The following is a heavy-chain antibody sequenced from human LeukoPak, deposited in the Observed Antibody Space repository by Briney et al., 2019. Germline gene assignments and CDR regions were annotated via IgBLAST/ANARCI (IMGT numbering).Heavy chain of an antibody. J-gene: IGHJ6*02. D-gene: IGHD4-17*01. V-gene: IGHV3-21*01. CDR2: ISSSSSYI. CDR1: GFTFSSYW. Sequence: SGGSLRLSCAASGFTFSSYWMSWVRQAPGKGLEWVSSISSSSSYIYYADSVKGRFTISRDNAKNSLYLQMNSLRAEDTAVYYCAVNGVSGKDVWGQGTTVTVSS. CDR3: AVNGVSGKDV.